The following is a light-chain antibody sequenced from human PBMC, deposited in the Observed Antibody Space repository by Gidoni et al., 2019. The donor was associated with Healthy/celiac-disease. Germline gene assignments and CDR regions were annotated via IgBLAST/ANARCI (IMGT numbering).Light chain of an antibody. Sequence: QSVLTQPPSVSAAPGQKVTISCSGGNCNIEINYVSWYQQVPGAAPKLLIYDDTQRPAGISGRFSGSRSGTSATLGISGLQTGDEAIYYCGTWDSRLSLMVFGGGTKLTVL. CDR2: DDT. CDR3: GTWDSRLSLMV. J-gene: IGLJ2*01. CDR1: NCNIEINY. V-gene: IGLV1-51*01.